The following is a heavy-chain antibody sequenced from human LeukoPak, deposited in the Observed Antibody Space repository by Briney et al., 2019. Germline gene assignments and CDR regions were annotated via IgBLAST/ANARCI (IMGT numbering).Heavy chain of an antibody. V-gene: IGHV3-23*01. CDR2: ISGSGGST. CDR3: AKDLYPSAARRPHSSFDY. Sequence: PGGSLRLSCAASGFIFSSYAMNWVRRAPGKGLEWVSAISGSGGSTYYADSVKGRFTISRDNSKNTLYLQMNSLRAEDTAVYYCAKDLYPSAARRPHSSFDYWGQGTLVTVSS. D-gene: IGHD6-6*01. J-gene: IGHJ4*02. CDR1: GFIFSSYA.